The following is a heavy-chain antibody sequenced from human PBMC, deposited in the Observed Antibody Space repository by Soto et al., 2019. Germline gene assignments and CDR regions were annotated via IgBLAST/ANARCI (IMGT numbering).Heavy chain of an antibody. CDR1: GFPFSAYN. V-gene: IGHV3-21*01. Sequence: PGGSLRLSCTGSGFPFSAYNINWVRQAPGKGLEWVSSITVGSSHIYQPNSMKGRFTISRDDAKNSVYLQIDSLRDEDTALYYYSRSPEVGVRGAYWGQGTLVTVSS. J-gene: IGHJ4*02. CDR3: SRSPEVGVRGAY. D-gene: IGHD3-16*01. CDR2: ITVGSSHI.